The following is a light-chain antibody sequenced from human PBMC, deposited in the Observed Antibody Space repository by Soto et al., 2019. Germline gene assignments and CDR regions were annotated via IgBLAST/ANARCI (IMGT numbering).Light chain of an antibody. V-gene: IGKV1-39*01. CDR1: QSISSY. CDR3: QQSYSTTPWT. J-gene: IGKJ1*01. Sequence: DIQMTQSPSSLSASVGDRVTITCRASQSISSYLNWYQQKPGKAPKLLIYAASSLQSGVPSRFSGSGSWTDFTLTISSLQPEDFATYYCQQSYSTTPWTFGQGTKVEIK. CDR2: AAS.